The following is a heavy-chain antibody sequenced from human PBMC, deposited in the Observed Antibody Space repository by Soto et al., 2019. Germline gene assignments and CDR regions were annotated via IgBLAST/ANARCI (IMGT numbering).Heavy chain of an antibody. CDR3: ATEAA. CDR2: ISYDGNNK. J-gene: IGHJ5*02. CDR1: GFTFRTYA. Sequence: QVQLVESGGDVVQPGRSLRLSCAASGFTFRTYAMYWVRQAPGKGLEWVAVISYDGNNKYYADSVKGRFTISRDNSKNTLYLQMNSLRAEDTAVYYCATEAAWGQVTLVTVSS. D-gene: IGHD6-25*01. V-gene: IGHV3-30-3*01.